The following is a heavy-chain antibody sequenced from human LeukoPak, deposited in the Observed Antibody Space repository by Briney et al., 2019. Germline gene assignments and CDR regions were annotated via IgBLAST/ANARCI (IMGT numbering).Heavy chain of an antibody. CDR2: ISAYSGNT. CDR3: ARGSSSQCFRF. J-gene: IGHJ1*01. Sequence: AASVKVSCKASGYAFSSHPVSWVRQAPGQGLEWMGWISAYSGNTSYAQRFQGRGTMRTEATTNTAYMELTSLRSDDTAIYFCARGSSSQCFRFWGQGTLVPVS. V-gene: IGHV1-18*01. D-gene: IGHD3-10*01. CDR1: GYAFSSHP.